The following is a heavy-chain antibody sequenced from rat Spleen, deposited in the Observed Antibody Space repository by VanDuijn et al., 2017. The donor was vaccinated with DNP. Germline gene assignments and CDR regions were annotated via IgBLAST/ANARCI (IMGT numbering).Heavy chain of an antibody. V-gene: IGHV5-7*01. CDR2: ISNTGDST. D-gene: IGHD1-10*01. Sequence: EVKLVESGGGLVQPGRSLKLSCAASGFTFSDYNMAWVRQAPKKGLEWVATISNTGDSTYYRDSVKVRFTISRDNAQNTLYLQMSKLGSEDTAIYYCSRATSTEDYFDFWGQGVMVTVSS. J-gene: IGHJ2*01. CDR3: SRATSTEDYFDF. CDR1: GFTFSDYN.